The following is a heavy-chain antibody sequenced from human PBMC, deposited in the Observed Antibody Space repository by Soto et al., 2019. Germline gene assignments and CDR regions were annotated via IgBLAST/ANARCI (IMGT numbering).Heavy chain of an antibody. J-gene: IGHJ4*02. D-gene: IGHD2-2*02. CDR2: INAGNGNT. Sequence: ASVKVSCKASGYTFITYAMHWVRQAPGQRPEWMGWINAGNGNTKYSQKFQGRVTITGDTSASTAYMELSSLRSEDTAVYYCARDMGYCSGTNCYNPLVDYWGQGTLVTVSS. V-gene: IGHV1-3*01. CDR3: ARDMGYCSGTNCYNPLVDY. CDR1: GYTFITYA.